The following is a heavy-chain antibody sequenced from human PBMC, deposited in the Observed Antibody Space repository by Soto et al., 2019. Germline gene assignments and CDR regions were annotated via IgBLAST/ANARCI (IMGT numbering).Heavy chain of an antibody. CDR2: IIPVLGRA. J-gene: IGHJ4*02. CDR1: GGTFDTFA. D-gene: IGHD5-18*01. CDR3: ARGPWTQEGPKYYFDF. V-gene: IGHV1-69*01. Sequence: QVQLVQSGAEVKKPGSSVKVSCKASGGTFDTFAFSWVRQAPGQGLEWLGGIIPVLGRANYAQRFLDRVSASADGSTSTAFMELSSLNSDDTAVYYCARGPWTQEGPKYYFDFWGQGTLVTVSS.